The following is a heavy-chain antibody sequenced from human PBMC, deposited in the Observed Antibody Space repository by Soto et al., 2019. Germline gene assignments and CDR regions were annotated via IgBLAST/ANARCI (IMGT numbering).Heavy chain of an antibody. J-gene: IGHJ3*02. CDR3: AKEGWGIVVGYAFDI. CDR2: ISYDGRNK. D-gene: IGHD2-15*01. Sequence: HPGGPLRLSSRASGFTLSSYRMHWVRQAPGKGLEWVAVISYDGRNKYYAHSVKGRFTISRDNSKNTLYLQMNSLRADATAVYYCAKEGWGIVVGYAFDIWGQGTMVTVSS. CDR1: GFTLSSYR. V-gene: IGHV3-30*18.